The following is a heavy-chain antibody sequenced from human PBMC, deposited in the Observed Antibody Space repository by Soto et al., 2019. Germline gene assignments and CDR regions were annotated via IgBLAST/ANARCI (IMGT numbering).Heavy chain of an antibody. D-gene: IGHD2-2*01. CDR1: GYSFTGYW. CDR2: IDPSDSYT. V-gene: IGHV5-10-1*01. Sequence: GESLKISCKGSGYSFTGYWISWVRQMPGKGLEWMGRIDPSDSYTNYSPSFQGHVTISADKSISTAYLQWSSLKASDTAMYYCARLGRYCSSTSCYGNYYYGMDVWGQGTTVTVSS. CDR3: ARLGRYCSSTSCYGNYYYGMDV. J-gene: IGHJ6*02.